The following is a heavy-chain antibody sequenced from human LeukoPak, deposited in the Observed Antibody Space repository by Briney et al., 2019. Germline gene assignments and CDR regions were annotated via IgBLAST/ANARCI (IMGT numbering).Heavy chain of an antibody. CDR1: GFTFSSYG. CDR2: IWYDGSNK. V-gene: IGHV3-33*06. J-gene: IGHJ3*02. Sequence: QPGRSLRLSCAASGFTFSSYGMHWVRQAPGKGLEWVAVIWYDGSNKYYADSVKGRFTISRDNSKKTLYLQMNSLRAEDTAVYYCAKSTLNYYDSSGHDAFDIWGQGTMVTVSS. D-gene: IGHD3-22*01. CDR3: AKSTLNYYDSSGHDAFDI.